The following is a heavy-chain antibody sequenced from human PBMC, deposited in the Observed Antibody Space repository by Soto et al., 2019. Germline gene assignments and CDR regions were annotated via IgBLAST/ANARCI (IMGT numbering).Heavy chain of an antibody. CDR1: GYTFTGYY. J-gene: IGHJ4*02. CDR2: INPNSGGT. CDR3: AADATAWQQMVPSDY. V-gene: IGHV1-2*02. D-gene: IGHD2-8*01. Sequence: GASVKVSCKASGYTFTGYYMHWVRQAPGQGLEWMGWINPNSGGTNYAQKFQDRVTLTRDMSTATTYMGLSRLTSEDTAIYYCAADATAWQQMVPSDYWGQGTLVTVS.